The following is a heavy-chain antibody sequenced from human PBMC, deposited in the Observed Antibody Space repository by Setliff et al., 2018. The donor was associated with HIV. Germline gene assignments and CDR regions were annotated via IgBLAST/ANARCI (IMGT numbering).Heavy chain of an antibody. J-gene: IGHJ3*02. CDR3: ARGQTTNNIKAEAFDI. CDR2: MNPNSGNT. D-gene: IGHD1-20*01. V-gene: IGHV1-8*03. Sequence: VASVKVSCKASGYTFTTYDINWVRQAAGQGLEWMGWMNPNSGNTGYAQKFQGRVTITADKSTTTVYMELSSLGSEDTAVYYCARGQTTNNIKAEAFDIWGQGTLVTVSS. CDR1: GYTFTTYD.